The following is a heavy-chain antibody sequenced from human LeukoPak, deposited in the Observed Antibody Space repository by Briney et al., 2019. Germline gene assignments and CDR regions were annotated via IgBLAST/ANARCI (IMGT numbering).Heavy chain of an antibody. Sequence: GGSLRLSCAASGFTFSSYSMNWVRQAPGKGLEWVSYISSSSSMIYYADSVKGRFTISRDNAKNSLYLQMKSLRDEDTAIYYCARTHTYGSRSSTYYYYGMDVWGQGTTVTVSS. CDR2: ISSSSSMI. CDR3: ARTHTYGSRSSTYYYYGMDV. CDR1: GFTFSSYS. J-gene: IGHJ6*02. D-gene: IGHD3-10*01. V-gene: IGHV3-48*02.